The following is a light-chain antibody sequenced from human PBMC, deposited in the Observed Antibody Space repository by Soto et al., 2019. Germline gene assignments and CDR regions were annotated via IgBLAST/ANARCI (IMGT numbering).Light chain of an antibody. V-gene: IGLV2-14*01. Sequence: QSALTQPASVSGSPGQSITISCTGSNSDIGGYNSVSWYQQHPGKAPKLLIFGVSNRPSGVSNRFSGSKSGNTASLTISGLQAEDEADYYCSSYTSSSTLVVFGGGTKLTVL. CDR2: GVS. J-gene: IGLJ2*01. CDR3: SSYTSSSTLVV. CDR1: NSDIGGYNS.